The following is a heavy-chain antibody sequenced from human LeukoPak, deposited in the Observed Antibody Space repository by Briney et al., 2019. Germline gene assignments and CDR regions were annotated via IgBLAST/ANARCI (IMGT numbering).Heavy chain of an antibody. J-gene: IGHJ6*02. Sequence: ASVKVSCKASGYTFTDYYIHWVRQAPGQGLEWMGWVNPYTGVTNYAQNFQGRVTMTRDTSISTAYMDLNRLTSADTAMYYCASEYPTAIQLWDAPLYYYYGMDVWGQGTTVTVSS. CDR1: GYTFTDYY. D-gene: IGHD5-18*01. CDR3: ASEYPTAIQLWDAPLYYYYGMDV. CDR2: VNPYTGVT. V-gene: IGHV1-2*02.